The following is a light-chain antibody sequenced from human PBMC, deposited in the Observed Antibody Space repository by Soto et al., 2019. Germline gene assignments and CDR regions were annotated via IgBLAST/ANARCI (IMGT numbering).Light chain of an antibody. Sequence: EIVMTQSPATLSVSPGERATLSCRASQSVSANLAWYQQKPGQAPRLLIYGASTRATGIPARFSGSGSGTEITLIISSLQSEDSAVYYCQQYNSWLWTFGQGTKVDIK. V-gene: IGKV3-15*01. CDR3: QQYNSWLWT. J-gene: IGKJ1*01. CDR1: QSVSAN. CDR2: GAS.